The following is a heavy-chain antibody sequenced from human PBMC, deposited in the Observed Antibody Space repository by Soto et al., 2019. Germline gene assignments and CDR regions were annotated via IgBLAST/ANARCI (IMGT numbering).Heavy chain of an antibody. CDR2: IYYSGIT. Sequence: QVQLQESGPGLVKPSETLSLTCTVSGGSIGSYYWSWIRQPPGKGLEWIGYIYYSGITNYNPSLKSRVTISVDTSKNQFSLKLSSVTAADTAVYYCARYKSNYYYGMDVWGQGTTVTVSS. CDR3: ARYKSNYYYGMDV. J-gene: IGHJ6*02. CDR1: GGSIGSYY. V-gene: IGHV4-59*01. D-gene: IGHD1-20*01.